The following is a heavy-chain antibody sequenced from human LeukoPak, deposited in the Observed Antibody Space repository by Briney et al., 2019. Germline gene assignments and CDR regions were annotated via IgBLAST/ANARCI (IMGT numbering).Heavy chain of an antibody. CDR1: GFTFSSYW. D-gene: IGHD2-2*01. V-gene: IGHV3-74*01. Sequence: GGSLRLSCAASGFTFSSYWMHWVRQAPGKGLVWVSRINTDGSSTSYADSVKGRFTISRDNAKNTLYLQMNSLRAEDTAVYYCARVRVVPAAEGFDYWGQGTLVTVSS. CDR2: INTDGSST. J-gene: IGHJ4*02. CDR3: ARVRVVPAAEGFDY.